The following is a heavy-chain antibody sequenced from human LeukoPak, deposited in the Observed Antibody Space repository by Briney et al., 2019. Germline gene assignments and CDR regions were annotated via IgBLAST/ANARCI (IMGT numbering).Heavy chain of an antibody. J-gene: IGHJ4*02. CDR1: GYTFTRYG. Sequence: GASVKVSCKASGYTFTRYGISWVRQAPGQRLEWMGWISAYNGNTNYAQKLQGRVTMTTDTSTSTAYMELRSLRSDDTAVYYCARVARASGGSCYDYWGQGTLVTVSS. CDR2: ISAYNGNT. V-gene: IGHV1-18*01. CDR3: ARVARASGGSCYDY. D-gene: IGHD2-15*01.